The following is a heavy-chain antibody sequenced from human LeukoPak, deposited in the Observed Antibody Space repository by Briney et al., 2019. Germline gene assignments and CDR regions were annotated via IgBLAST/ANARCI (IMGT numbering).Heavy chain of an antibody. J-gene: IGHJ5*02. D-gene: IGHD4-17*01. V-gene: IGHV1-2*02. CDR3: AREGPLRLPYFDP. CDR1: GYTFTGYY. Sequence: ASVKVSCMASGYTFTGYYMHWVRQAPGQGLEWMGWINPNIGGTNYAQKFQGRVTMTRDTSISTAYMELSSLRSDDTAVYYCAREGPLRLPYFDPWGQGTLVTVSS. CDR2: INPNIGGT.